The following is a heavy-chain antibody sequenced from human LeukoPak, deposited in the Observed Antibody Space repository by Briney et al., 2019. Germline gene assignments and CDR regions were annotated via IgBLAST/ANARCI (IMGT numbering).Heavy chain of an antibody. CDR1: GFTFSSYA. CDR3: AKDAVYCSSTSCYGRESGEIDY. J-gene: IGHJ4*02. Sequence: PGGSLRLSCAASGFTFSSYAMHWVRQAPGKGLEWVAVISYDGSNKYYADSVKGRFTISRDNSKNTLYLQMNSLRAEDTAVYYCAKDAVYCSSTSCYGRESGEIDYWGQGTLVTVSS. CDR2: ISYDGSNK. V-gene: IGHV3-30*18. D-gene: IGHD2-2*01.